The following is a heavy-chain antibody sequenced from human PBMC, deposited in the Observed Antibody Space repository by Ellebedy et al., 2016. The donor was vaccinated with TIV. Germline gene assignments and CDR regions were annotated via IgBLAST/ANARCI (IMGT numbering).Heavy chain of an antibody. Sequence: GSLRLSXAVYGGSFSGYYWSWIRQPPGKGLEWIGEINHSGSTNYNPSLKSRVTISVDTSKNQFSLKLSSVTAADTAVYYCARDGGGCSSTSCPNWFDPWGQGTLVTVSS. CDR2: INHSGST. J-gene: IGHJ5*02. CDR3: ARDGGGCSSTSCPNWFDP. V-gene: IGHV4-34*01. CDR1: GGSFSGYY. D-gene: IGHD2-2*01.